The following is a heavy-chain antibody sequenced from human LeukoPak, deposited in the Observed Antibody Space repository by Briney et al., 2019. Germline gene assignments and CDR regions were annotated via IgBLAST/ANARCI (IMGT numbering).Heavy chain of an antibody. V-gene: IGHV1-69*06. CDR2: IIPIFGAA. CDR3: ADGASGQPYYYYYMDV. Sequence: SVKVSCKASGGTFSSYAISWVRQAPGQGLEWMGRIIPIFGAANYAQKFQGRVTITADKSTSTAYMELSSLRSEDTAVYYCADGASGQPYYYYYMDVWGKGTTVTVSS. J-gene: IGHJ6*03. CDR1: GGTFSSYA. D-gene: IGHD5-12*01.